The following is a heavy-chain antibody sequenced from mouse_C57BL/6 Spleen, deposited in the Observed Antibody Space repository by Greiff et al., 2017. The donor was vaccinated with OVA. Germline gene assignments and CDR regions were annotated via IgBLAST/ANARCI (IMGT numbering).Heavy chain of an antibody. CDR2: IDPSDSYT. V-gene: IGHV1-69*01. Sequence: QVQLQQPGAELVMPGASVKLSCKASGYTFTSYWMHWVKQRPGQGLEWIGEIDPSDSYTNYNQKFKGKSTLTVDKSSSTAYMQLSSLTSEDSAVYYCARPSTTVVARDYWGQGTTLTVSS. J-gene: IGHJ2*01. D-gene: IGHD1-1*01. CDR1: GYTFTSYW. CDR3: ARPSTTVVARDY.